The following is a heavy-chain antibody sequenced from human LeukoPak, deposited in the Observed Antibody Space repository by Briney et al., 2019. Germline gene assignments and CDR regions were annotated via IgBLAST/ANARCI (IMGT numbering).Heavy chain of an antibody. J-gene: IGHJ4*02. Sequence: LSGGSLRLSCAASGFTFSSYEMNWVRQAPGKGLEWVALISYDGSNKYYADSVKGRFTISRDNSKNTLYLQMNSLRAEDMAVYYCANTYYYGSGSLDYWGQGTLVTVSS. CDR1: GFTFSSYE. D-gene: IGHD3-10*01. V-gene: IGHV3-30*18. CDR3: ANTYYYGSGSLDY. CDR2: ISYDGSNK.